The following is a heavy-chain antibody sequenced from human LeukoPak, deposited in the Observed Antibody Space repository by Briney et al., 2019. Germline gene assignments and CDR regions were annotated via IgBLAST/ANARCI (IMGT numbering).Heavy chain of an antibody. D-gene: IGHD3-10*01. V-gene: IGHV1-46*01. Sequence: GASVKISCKASGYTFTSYYMHWVRQAPGRGLEWMGIINPSGGSTNYAQKFQGRVTMTRDTSTRIVYMELSSLRSEDTALYYCARNAVNYYGSGSYRYFDLWGRGTLITVSS. CDR3: ARNAVNYYGSGSYRYFDL. J-gene: IGHJ2*01. CDR1: GYTFTSYY. CDR2: INPSGGST.